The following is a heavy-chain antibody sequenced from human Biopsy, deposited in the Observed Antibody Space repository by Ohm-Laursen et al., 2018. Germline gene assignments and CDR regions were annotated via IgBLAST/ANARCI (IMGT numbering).Heavy chain of an antibody. Sequence: SLRLSCSASGFTFSSYAMNWVRQAPGKGLGWVSVITVSADTTYYADSVRGRFTVPRDNSQNTLYLQMNSLRAEGTAVYYCARDSRRTAREGGMDVWGQGTTVTVSS. CDR3: ARDSRRTAREGGMDV. D-gene: IGHD6-6*01. V-gene: IGHV3-23*01. CDR2: ITVSADTT. J-gene: IGHJ6*02. CDR1: GFTFSSYA.